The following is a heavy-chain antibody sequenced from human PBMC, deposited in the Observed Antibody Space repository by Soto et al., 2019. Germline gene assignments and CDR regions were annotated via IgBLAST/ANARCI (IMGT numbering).Heavy chain of an antibody. CDR1: GGTFSSYA. J-gene: IGHJ5*02. CDR2: IIPIFGTA. V-gene: IGHV1-69*13. CDR3: AKDGGKDGYFGNWFDP. Sequence: ASVKVSCKASGGTFSSYAISWVRQAPGQGLEWMGGIIPIFGTADYAQKFQGRITLTADESTTTVYMELSSLRSDDTAVYYCAKDGGKDGYFGNWFDPWGQGTQVPVS. D-gene: IGHD5-12*01.